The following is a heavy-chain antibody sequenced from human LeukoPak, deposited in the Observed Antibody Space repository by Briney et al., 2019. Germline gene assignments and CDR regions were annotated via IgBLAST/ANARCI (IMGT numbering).Heavy chain of an antibody. Sequence: SVKVSCKASGGTFSSYAISWVRQAPGQGLEWMGGIIPIFGTANYAQKFQGRVTITADESTSTAYMELSSLRSEDTAVYYCARDNYNFWSGRKLKWFYPWGQGTLVTVSS. CDR3: ARDNYNFWSGRKLKWFYP. CDR1: GGTFSSYA. J-gene: IGHJ5*02. D-gene: IGHD3-3*01. CDR2: IIPIFGTA. V-gene: IGHV1-69*13.